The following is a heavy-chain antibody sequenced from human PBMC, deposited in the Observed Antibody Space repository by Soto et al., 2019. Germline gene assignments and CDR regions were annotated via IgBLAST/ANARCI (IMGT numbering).Heavy chain of an antibody. D-gene: IGHD6-19*01. CDR2: TLSDGSNN. Sequence: GGSLRLSCGASGFTFSSCAIHWVRQAPGKGLEWVAVTLSDGSNNFYADSVKGRFTISRDNSKNTVYLQMNSLRPEDAAVYFCARDSGSGGHGWFDPWGQGTLVTVSS. V-gene: IGHV3-30-3*01. CDR1: GFTFSSCA. CDR3: ARDSGSGGHGWFDP. J-gene: IGHJ5*02.